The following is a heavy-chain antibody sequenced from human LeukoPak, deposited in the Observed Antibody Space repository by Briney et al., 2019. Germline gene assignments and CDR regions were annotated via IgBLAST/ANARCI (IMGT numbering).Heavy chain of an antibody. Sequence: QAGGSLRLSCAASGFTFSSYAMSWVRQAPGKGLEWVSAISGSGGSTYYADSVKGRFTISRDNSKNTLYLQMNSLRAEDTAVYYCAPDFWSGYYSPQDFYGMDVWGQGTTVTVSS. D-gene: IGHD3-3*01. CDR3: APDFWSGYYSPQDFYGMDV. CDR2: ISGSGGST. CDR1: GFTFSSYA. J-gene: IGHJ6*02. V-gene: IGHV3-23*01.